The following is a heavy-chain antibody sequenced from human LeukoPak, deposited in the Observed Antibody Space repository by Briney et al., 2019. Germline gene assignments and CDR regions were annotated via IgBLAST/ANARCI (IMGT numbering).Heavy chain of an antibody. J-gene: IGHJ4*02. CDR2: IIPIFGTA. Sequence: GASVKVSCKASGGTFSSYAISWVRQAPGQGLEWMGGIIPIFGTANYAQKFQGRVTITTDESTSTAYMELSSLRSEDTAVYYCARDGLDSSSWSFDYWGQGTLVTVSS. CDR1: GGTFSSYA. D-gene: IGHD6-13*01. CDR3: ARDGLDSSSWSFDY. V-gene: IGHV1-69*05.